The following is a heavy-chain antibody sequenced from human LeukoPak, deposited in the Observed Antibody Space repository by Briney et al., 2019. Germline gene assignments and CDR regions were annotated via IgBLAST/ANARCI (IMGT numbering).Heavy chain of an antibody. Sequence: ASVKVSCKASGYSFTDYYIHWVRQAPGQGLEWMGWIFPNTGGTKFAQKFQGRFTMTRDTSISTAYMELSSLRSDDTAIYYCARDFSQYTGYWGRGTLVTVSS. D-gene: IGHD2-2*02. CDR3: ARDFSQYTGY. CDR1: GYSFTDYY. J-gene: IGHJ4*02. CDR2: IFPNTGGT. V-gene: IGHV1-2*02.